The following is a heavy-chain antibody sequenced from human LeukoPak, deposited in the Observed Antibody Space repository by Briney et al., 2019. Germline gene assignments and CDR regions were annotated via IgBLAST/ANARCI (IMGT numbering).Heavy chain of an antibody. D-gene: IGHD2-15*01. Sequence: PGGSLRLSCAASGFTFSSYSMNWVRQAPGQGLEWVSSISSSSSYIYYADSVKGRFTISRDNAKNSLYLQMNSLRAEDTAVYYCASYCSGGSCYVGGYWGQGTLVTVSS. CDR1: GFTFSSYS. CDR2: ISSSSSYI. V-gene: IGHV3-21*01. J-gene: IGHJ4*02. CDR3: ASYCSGGSCYVGGY.